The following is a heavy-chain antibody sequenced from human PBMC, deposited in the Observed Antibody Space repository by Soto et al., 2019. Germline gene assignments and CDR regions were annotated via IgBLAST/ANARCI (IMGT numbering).Heavy chain of an antibody. CDR2: ISAYSGNT. J-gene: IGHJ4*02. CDR3: AIGLYPFHFDY. Sequence: ASVKVSCKVSGYTFTSYGITWVRQAPGQGLEWVAWISAYSGNTNYAQILQDRVTVTTETSTSTASLELRSLRSDDTAVYYCAIGLYPFHFDYWGQGTLVTVSS. V-gene: IGHV1-18*01. CDR1: GYTFTSYG.